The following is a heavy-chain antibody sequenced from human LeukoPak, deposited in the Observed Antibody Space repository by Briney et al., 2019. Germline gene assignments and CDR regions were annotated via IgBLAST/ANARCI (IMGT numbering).Heavy chain of an antibody. CDR1: GGSISSGGYY. CDR3: ARGDDYGGKILDY. Sequence: PSETLSLTCTVSGGSISSGGYYWSWIRQHPGKGLEWIGYIYYSGSTYYNPSLKSRVTISVDTSKNQFSLKLSSVTAADTAVHYCARGDDYGGKILDYWGQGTLVTVPS. J-gene: IGHJ4*02. CDR2: IYYSGST. D-gene: IGHD4-23*01. V-gene: IGHV4-31*03.